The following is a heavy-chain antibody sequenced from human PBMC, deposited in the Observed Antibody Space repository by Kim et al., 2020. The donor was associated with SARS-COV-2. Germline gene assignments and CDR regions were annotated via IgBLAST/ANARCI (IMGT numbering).Heavy chain of an antibody. J-gene: IGHJ3*02. CDR2: ISGSGGST. CDR1: GFTFSSYA. CDR3: AKDGCSGGSCHDAFDI. V-gene: IGHV3-23*01. Sequence: GGSLRLSCAASGFTFSSYAMSWVRQAPGKGLEWVSAISGSGGSTYYADSVKGRFTTSRDNSKNTLYLQMNSLRAEDTAVYYCAKDGCSGGSCHDAFDIWGQGTMVTVSS. D-gene: IGHD2-15*01.